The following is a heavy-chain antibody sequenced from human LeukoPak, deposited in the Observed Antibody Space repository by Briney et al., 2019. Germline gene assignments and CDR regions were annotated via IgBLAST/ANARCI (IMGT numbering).Heavy chain of an antibody. CDR3: AKEGVVLRYFDWLYYFDY. J-gene: IGHJ4*02. Sequence: PGGSLRLSCAVSGFTFSSYGMHWVRQAPGKGLEWVAFIRYDGSNKYYADSVKGRFTISRDNSKNTLYLQMNSLRAEDTAVYYCAKEGVVLRYFDWLYYFDYWGQGTLVTVSS. D-gene: IGHD3-9*01. CDR1: GFTFSSYG. CDR2: IRYDGSNK. V-gene: IGHV3-30*02.